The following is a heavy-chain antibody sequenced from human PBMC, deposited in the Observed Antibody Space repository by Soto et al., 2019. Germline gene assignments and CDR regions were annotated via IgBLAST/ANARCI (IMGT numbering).Heavy chain of an antibody. J-gene: IGHJ1*01. D-gene: IGHD2-2*01. CDR3: ARGPYCSSTSCLEYFQH. V-gene: IGHV1-18*01. CDR2: ISAYNGNT. Sequence: ASVKVSCKASGYTFTSYGISWVRQAPGQGLEWMGWISAYNGNTIYAQKLQGRVTMTTDTSTSTAYMELRSLRSDDTAVYYCARGPYCSSTSCLEYFQHWGQGTLVTVSS. CDR1: GYTFTSYG.